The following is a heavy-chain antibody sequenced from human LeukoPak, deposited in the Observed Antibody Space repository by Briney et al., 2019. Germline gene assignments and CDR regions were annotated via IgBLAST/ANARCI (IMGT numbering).Heavy chain of an antibody. D-gene: IGHD3-22*01. CDR3: AKAVVVITTTPLDY. CDR1: GFTFSSYA. J-gene: IGHJ4*02. CDR2: ISGSGGST. Sequence: GGSLRLSCAASGFTFSSYAMSWVRQAPGKGLEWVSAISGSGGSTYYADSVKGRFTISRENSKNTLYLQMNSLRAEDTAVYYCAKAVVVITTTPLDYWGQGTLVTVSS. V-gene: IGHV3-23*01.